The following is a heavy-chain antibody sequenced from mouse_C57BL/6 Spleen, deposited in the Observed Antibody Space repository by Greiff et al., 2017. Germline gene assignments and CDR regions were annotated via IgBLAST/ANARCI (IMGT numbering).Heavy chain of an antibody. CDR3: AREDYYGAMDY. V-gene: IGHV5-4*01. CDR2: ISDGGSYT. CDR1: GFTFSSYA. Sequence: EVQLQESGGGLVKPGGSLKLSCAASGFTFSSYAMSWVRQTPEKRLEWVATISDGGSYTYYPDNVKGRFTISRDNAKNNLYLQMSHLKSEDTAMYYCAREDYYGAMDYRGQGNSVTVSS. J-gene: IGHJ4*01. D-gene: IGHD1-1*01.